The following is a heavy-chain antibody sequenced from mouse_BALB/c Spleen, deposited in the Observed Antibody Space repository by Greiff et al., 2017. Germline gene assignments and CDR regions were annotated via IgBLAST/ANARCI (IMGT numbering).Heavy chain of an antibody. V-gene: IGHV1-54*01. CDR2: INPGSGGT. J-gene: IGHJ1*01. CDR3: ARPHYYGYGYFDV. D-gene: IGHD1-2*01. Sequence: QVQLQQSGAELVRPGTSVKVSCKASGYAFTNYLIEWVKQRPGQGLEWIGVINPGSGGTNYNEKFKGKATLTADKSSSTAYMQLSSLTSDDSAVYFCARPHYYGYGYFDVWGAGTTVTVSS. CDR1: GYAFTNYL.